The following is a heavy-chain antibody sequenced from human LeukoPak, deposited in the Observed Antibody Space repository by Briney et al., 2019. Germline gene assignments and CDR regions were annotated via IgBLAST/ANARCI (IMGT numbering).Heavy chain of an antibody. Sequence: SETLSLTCTVSGGSISGYYWSWIRQPPGKGLEWIGYIYYSGSTNYNPSLKSRVTISVDTSKNQFSLKLSSVTAADTAVYYCARHVDTAMVDYWGQGTLVTVSS. CDR3: ARHVDTAMVDY. CDR2: IYYSGST. D-gene: IGHD5-18*01. V-gene: IGHV4-59*08. CDR1: GGSISGYY. J-gene: IGHJ4*02.